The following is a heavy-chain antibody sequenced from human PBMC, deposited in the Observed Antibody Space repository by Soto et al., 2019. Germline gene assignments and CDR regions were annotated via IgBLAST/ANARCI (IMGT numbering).Heavy chain of an antibody. Sequence: QVQLVQSGAEVKKPGASVKVSCKASGYTFTGYYMHWVRQAPGQGIEWMGWINPNSGGTNYVQMFQGWVTMTRDTSISTAYMELSRLRSDDTAVYYCARGGSVASGSYYILDYWGQGTLVTVSS. D-gene: IGHD3-10*01. V-gene: IGHV1-2*04. CDR1: GYTFTGYY. CDR2: INPNSGGT. J-gene: IGHJ4*02. CDR3: ARGGSVASGSYYILDY.